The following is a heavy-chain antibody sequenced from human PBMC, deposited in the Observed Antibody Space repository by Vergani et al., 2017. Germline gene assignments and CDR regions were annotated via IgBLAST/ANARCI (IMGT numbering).Heavy chain of an antibody. CDR2: IGYDGRIK. CDR3: AKDGRENSDYGYFDY. Sequence: VQLLQSGGGVIQPGGSVRLSCAASGFTFSACPMTWVRQAPGKGLEWVAFIGYDGRIKYNVDSVKGRFTISRDTSKKTLSLQMRSLRADDTAVYYCAKDGRENSDYGYFDYWGQGTLVTVSS. CDR1: GFTFSACP. J-gene: IGHJ4*02. V-gene: IGHV3-30*02. D-gene: IGHD4-17*01.